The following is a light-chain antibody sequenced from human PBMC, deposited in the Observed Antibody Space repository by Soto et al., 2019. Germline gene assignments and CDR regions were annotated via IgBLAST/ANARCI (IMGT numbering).Light chain of an antibody. Sequence: DIQMAQSPSSLSASVGDRVTITCRASQPITKYLNWYRHKPGQAPKLLIHSTSTLESGVSSRFSGSASGTDFSLTVSSLQPEDFATFYCQQSHRLPWTFGQGTRVDI. J-gene: IGKJ1*01. CDR1: QPITKY. CDR2: STS. V-gene: IGKV1-39*01. CDR3: QQSHRLPWT.